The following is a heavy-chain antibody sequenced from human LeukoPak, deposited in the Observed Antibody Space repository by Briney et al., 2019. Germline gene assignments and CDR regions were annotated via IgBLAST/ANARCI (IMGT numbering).Heavy chain of an antibody. V-gene: IGHV1-2*02. CDR1: GYTFTGYY. D-gene: IGHD1-26*01. J-gene: IGHJ3*02. CDR2: INPNSGGT. Sequence: ASVKVSCKASGYTFTGYYMHWVRQAPGQGLEWMGWINPNSGGTNYAQKFQGRVTMTRDTSISTAYMELSRLRSDDTAVYYCARVAGSYFRDDAFDIWGQGTMVTVSS. CDR3: ARVAGSYFRDDAFDI.